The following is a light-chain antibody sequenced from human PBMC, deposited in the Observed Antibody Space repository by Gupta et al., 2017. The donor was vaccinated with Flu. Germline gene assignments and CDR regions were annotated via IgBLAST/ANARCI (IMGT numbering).Light chain of an antibody. Sequence: GDTVTITCRASQGIGGSLAWVQQKPGKAPNPLIYAASSLEFGVPSRFSGSGSGTDFTLTISSLQPEDFATYYCQQAASFPLSFGGGTKVEIQ. CDR2: AAS. CDR3: QQAASFPLS. V-gene: IGKV1-12*01. J-gene: IGKJ4*01. CDR1: QGIGGS.